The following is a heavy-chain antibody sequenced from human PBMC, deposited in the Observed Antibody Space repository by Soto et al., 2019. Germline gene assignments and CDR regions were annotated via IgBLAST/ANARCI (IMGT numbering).Heavy chain of an antibody. J-gene: IGHJ5*02. CDR1: GFTSSSYA. CDR3: AREGGGSNWFDP. Sequence: QVQLVESGGGVVQPGRSLRLSCEASGFTSSSYAMHWVRQAPGKGLEWVAYIIYDGSNKYYADSVKGRFSISRDNSNNTLYLQMNSLRTDDTALYYCAREGGGSNWFDPWGQGTLVTVSS. D-gene: IGHD1-26*01. CDR2: IIYDGSNK. V-gene: IGHV3-30-3*01.